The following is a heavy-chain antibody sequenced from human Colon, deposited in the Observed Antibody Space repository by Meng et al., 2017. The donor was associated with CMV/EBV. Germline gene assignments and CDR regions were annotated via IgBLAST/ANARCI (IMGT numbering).Heavy chain of an antibody. J-gene: IGHJ4*02. Sequence: GGSLRLSCEGSGFPFNSHSMNWVRQAPGKGLEWISYISSSGKDEYYADSVKGRFTISRDNAKNSVSLQMNALKVEDTAVYYCMRDLLPIRLIPAAQDYWGQGPLLPVSS. CDR3: MRDLLPIRLIPAAQDY. D-gene: IGHD2-2*01. CDR1: GFPFNSHS. CDR2: ISSSGKDE. V-gene: IGHV3-21*05.